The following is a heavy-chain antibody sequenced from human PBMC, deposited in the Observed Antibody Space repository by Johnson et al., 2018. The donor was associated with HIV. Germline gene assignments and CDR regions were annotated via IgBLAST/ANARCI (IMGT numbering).Heavy chain of an antibody. J-gene: IGHJ3*02. CDR2: INWNGGTT. Sequence: VLLVESGGGVVRPGGSLRLSCAASGFTFDDYGMNWVRQAPGKGLEWVSGINWNGGTTGYADSVKGRFTISRDNAQNSLYLHMNSLRVEDTAVYYCARGGYYDSSGSAFDIWGQGTMVTVSS. CDR1: GFTFDDYG. CDR3: ARGGYYDSSGSAFDI. D-gene: IGHD3-22*01. V-gene: IGHV3-20*04.